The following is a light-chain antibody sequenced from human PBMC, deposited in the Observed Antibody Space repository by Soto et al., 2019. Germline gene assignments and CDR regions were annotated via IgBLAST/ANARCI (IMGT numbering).Light chain of an antibody. V-gene: IGLV2-14*01. CDR1: SSDIGTYKY. J-gene: IGLJ1*01. Sequence: QSALTQPASVSGSPGQSVTISCTGSSSDIGTYKYVSWYQHHPGKAPKLLIYEVTNRPSGVSDRFSGSKSGNTASLTISGLQSEDEADYYCCSYAGRYTYVFGTGTKVTVL. CDR2: EVT. CDR3: CSYAGRYTYV.